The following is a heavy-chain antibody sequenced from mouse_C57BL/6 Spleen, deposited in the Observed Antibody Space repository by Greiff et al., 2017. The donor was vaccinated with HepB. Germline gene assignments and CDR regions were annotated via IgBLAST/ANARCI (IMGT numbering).Heavy chain of an antibody. J-gene: IGHJ2*01. CDR1: GYSFTGYY. CDR3: ARYGYGNPFDY. V-gene: IGHV1-42*01. Sequence: VQLQQSGPELVKPGASVKISCKASGYSFTGYYMNWVKQSPEKSLEWIGEINPSTGGTTYNQKFKAKATLTVDKSSSTAYMQLKSLTSEDSAVYYCARYGYGNPFDYWGQGTTLTVSS. CDR2: INPSTGGT. D-gene: IGHD2-10*02.